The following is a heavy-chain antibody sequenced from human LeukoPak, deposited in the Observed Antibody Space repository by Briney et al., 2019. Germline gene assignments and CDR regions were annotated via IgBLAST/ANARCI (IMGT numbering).Heavy chain of an antibody. Sequence: SETLSLTCTVSGGSISSYYWSWIRQPPGKGLEWIGYIHYSGSTNYNPSLKSRVTISLDTSKNQFSLKLSAVTAADTAVYYCMRGNNWNAYYFDYWGQGTLVTVSS. CDR1: GGSISSYY. CDR2: IHYSGST. D-gene: IGHD1-20*01. J-gene: IGHJ4*02. V-gene: IGHV4-59*01. CDR3: MRGNNWNAYYFDY.